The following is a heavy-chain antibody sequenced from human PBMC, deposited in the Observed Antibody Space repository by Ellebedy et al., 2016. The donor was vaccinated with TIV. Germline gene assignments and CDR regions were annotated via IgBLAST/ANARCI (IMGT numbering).Heavy chain of an antibody. CDR1: GYTFTGYY. V-gene: IGHV1-2*02. CDR3: ARGGHDYGDYPVSYMDV. CDR2: INPNSGGT. J-gene: IGHJ6*03. D-gene: IGHD4-17*01. Sequence: ASVKVSCXASGYTFTGYYMHWVRQAPGQGLEWMGWINPNSGGTNYAQKFQGRVTMTRDTSISTAYMELSRLRSDDTAVYYCARGGHDYGDYPVSYMDVWGKGTTVTVSS.